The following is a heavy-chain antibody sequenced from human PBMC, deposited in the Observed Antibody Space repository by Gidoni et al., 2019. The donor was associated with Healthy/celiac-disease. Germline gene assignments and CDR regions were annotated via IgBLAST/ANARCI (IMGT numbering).Heavy chain of an antibody. Sequence: QVQLQESGPGLVKPSQTLSLTCPVSGGSLSSGGYYWSWIRQHPGKGLEWIGYIYYSGSTYYNPSLKSRVTISVDTSKNQFSLKLSSVTAADTAVYYCARAPSGEMATNWFDPWGQGTLVTVSS. V-gene: IGHV4-31*03. CDR3: ARAPSGEMATNWFDP. CDR2: IYYSGST. J-gene: IGHJ5*02. D-gene: IGHD5-12*01. CDR1: GGSLSSGGYY.